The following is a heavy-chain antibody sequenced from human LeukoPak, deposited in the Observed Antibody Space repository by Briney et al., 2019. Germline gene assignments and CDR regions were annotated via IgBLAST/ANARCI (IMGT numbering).Heavy chain of an antibody. CDR1: GYSIGSGYY. V-gene: IGHV4-38-2*02. D-gene: IGHD1-26*01. J-gene: IGHJ4*02. CDR3: ARGLTGGWAAVFDY. CDR2: IYHSGST. Sequence: PSETLSLTCTVSGYSIGSGYYWGWIRQPPGKGLEWIGAIYHSGSTYYNPSLNSRVTISVDTSKNHFSLKLSSVTAADTAVYYCARGLTGGWAAVFDYWGQGTLVTVSS.